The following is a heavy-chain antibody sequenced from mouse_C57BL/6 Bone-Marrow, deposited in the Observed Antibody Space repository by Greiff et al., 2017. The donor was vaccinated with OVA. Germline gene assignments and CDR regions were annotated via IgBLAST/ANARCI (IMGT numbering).Heavy chain of an antibody. J-gene: IGHJ2*01. D-gene: IGHD6-2*01. V-gene: IGHV1-69*01. CDR1: GYTFTSYW. Sequence: QVQLQQPGAELVMPGASVKLSCKASGYTFTSYWMHWVKQRPGQGLEWIGEIDPSDSYTNYNQKFKGKSTLTVDKSSSTAYMPLSSLTSEDSAVYYCARGGSLFGINSFAYWGQGTTLTVSA. CDR3: ARGGSLFGINSFAY. CDR2: IDPSDSYT.